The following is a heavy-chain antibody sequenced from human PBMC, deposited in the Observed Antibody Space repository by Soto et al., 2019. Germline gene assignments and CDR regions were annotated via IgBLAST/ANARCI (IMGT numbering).Heavy chain of an antibody. CDR2: IYYSGST. CDR3: AREPHYYYDSSGYQLNAFDI. J-gene: IGHJ3*02. D-gene: IGHD3-22*01. CDR1: GGSISSYY. Sequence: ETLSLTCAASGGSISSYYWSWIRQPPGKGLEWIGYIYYSGSTNYNPSLKSRVTISVDTSKNQFSLKLSSVTAADTAVYYCAREPHYYYDSSGYQLNAFDIWGQGTMVTVSS. V-gene: IGHV4-59*01.